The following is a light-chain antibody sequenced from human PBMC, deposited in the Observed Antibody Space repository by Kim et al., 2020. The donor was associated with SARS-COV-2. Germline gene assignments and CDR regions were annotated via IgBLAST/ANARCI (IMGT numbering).Light chain of an antibody. J-gene: IGLJ2*01. CDR1: SGHSSYA. Sequence: QLVLTQSPSASASLGASVKLTCTLSSGHSSYAIAWHQQQPEKGPRYLMKLNSDGSHSKGDGIPDRFSGSSSGAERYLTISSLQSEDEADYYCQTWGTGPRVVFGGGTQLTVL. CDR2: LNSDGSH. V-gene: IGLV4-69*01. CDR3: QTWGTGPRVV.